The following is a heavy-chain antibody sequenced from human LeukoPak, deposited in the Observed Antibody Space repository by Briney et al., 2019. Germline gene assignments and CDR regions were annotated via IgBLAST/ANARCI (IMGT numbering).Heavy chain of an antibody. CDR1: GYTFTSYG. Sequence: ASVKVSCKASGYTFTSYGISWVRQAPGQGLEWMGWISAYNGNTNYAQKLQGRVTMTTDTSTSTAYMELRSLRSDDTAVYYCARDSSGFGGYYYYTDVWGKGTTVTVSS. V-gene: IGHV1-18*01. D-gene: IGHD3-10*01. CDR2: ISAYNGNT. CDR3: ARDSSGFGGYYYYTDV. J-gene: IGHJ6*03.